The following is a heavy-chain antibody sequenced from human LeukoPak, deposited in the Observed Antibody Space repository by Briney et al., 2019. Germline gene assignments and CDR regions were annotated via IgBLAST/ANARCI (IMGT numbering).Heavy chain of an antibody. CDR1: GFPLSNARMG. D-gene: IGHD5-18*01. CDR3: ARTAMAPFDAFDI. Sequence: SGPVLVKPTETLTLTCTVSGFPLSNARMGVSWIRQPPGKALEWLAHIFSNDEKSYSTSLKSRLTISRDTSKSQVVLTMTNMDPVDTATYYCARTAMAPFDAFDIWGQGTMVTVSS. V-gene: IGHV2-26*01. J-gene: IGHJ3*02. CDR2: IFSNDEK.